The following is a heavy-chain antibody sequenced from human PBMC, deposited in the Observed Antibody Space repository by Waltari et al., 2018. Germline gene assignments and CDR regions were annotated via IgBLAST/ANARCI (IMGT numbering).Heavy chain of an antibody. Sequence: QLQLQESGPGLVKPSETLSLTCTVSGGSISSSSYYWRWIRQPPGKGLEWIGSIYYSGSTYYNPSLKSRVTISVDTSKNQFSLKLSSVTAADTAVYYCARDRGIAAAGTYYGMDVWGQGTTVTVSS. CDR3: ARDRGIAAAGTYYGMDV. CDR2: IYYSGST. CDR1: GGSISSSSYY. V-gene: IGHV4-39*07. J-gene: IGHJ6*02. D-gene: IGHD6-13*01.